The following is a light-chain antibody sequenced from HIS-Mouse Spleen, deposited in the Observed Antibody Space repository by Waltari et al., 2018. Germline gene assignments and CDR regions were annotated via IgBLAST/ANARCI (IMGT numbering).Light chain of an antibody. V-gene: IGLV2-18*02. J-gene: IGLJ1*01. CDR3: SSYTSSSTYV. CDR1: SSDVGSYNR. Sequence: QSALTQPPSVSGSPGQSVTISCTGTSSDVGSYNRVSWYQQPPGPAPNRMIDEVSNRPSGVPDHFSGSKSGKTASLTISGLQAEDEADYYCSSYTSSSTYVFGTGTKVTVL. CDR2: EVS.